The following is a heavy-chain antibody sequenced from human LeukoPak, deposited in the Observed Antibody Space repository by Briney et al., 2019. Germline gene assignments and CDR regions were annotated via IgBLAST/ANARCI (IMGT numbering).Heavy chain of an antibody. Sequence: SETLSLTCTVSGGSITRSTDYWGWIRQPPGKGLEWIGSINYSGITYYNPSLKSRVTKSVDTSKNQFSLNLNSVTAADTAVYYCARHDRGGLDAFDIWGQGTMVTVFS. V-gene: IGHV4-39*01. D-gene: IGHD3-16*01. CDR2: INYSGIT. J-gene: IGHJ3*02. CDR3: ARHDRGGLDAFDI. CDR1: GGSITRSTDY.